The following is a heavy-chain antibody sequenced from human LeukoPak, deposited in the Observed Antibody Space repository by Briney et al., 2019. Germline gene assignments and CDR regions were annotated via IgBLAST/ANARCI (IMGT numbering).Heavy chain of an antibody. CDR1: GGSISSYY. CDR2: IYYSGST. Sequence: PSQTLSLTCAVSGGSISSYYWSWIRQPPGKGLECIGYIYYSGSTNYNPSLKSRVTISVDTSKNQFSLKLSSVTAADTAVYYCARDPSLYSSSWYGNFDYWGQGTLVTVSS. V-gene: IGHV4-59*01. D-gene: IGHD6-13*01. J-gene: IGHJ4*02. CDR3: ARDPSLYSSSWYGNFDY.